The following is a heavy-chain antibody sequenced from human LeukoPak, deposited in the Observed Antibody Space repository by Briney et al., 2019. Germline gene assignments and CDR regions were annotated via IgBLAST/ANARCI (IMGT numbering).Heavy chain of an antibody. V-gene: IGHV3-74*01. D-gene: IGHD3-10*01. CDR1: GSTFSDYW. CDR2: INTDGSIT. Sequence: GGSLRLSCAASGSTFSDYWIRWVRQAPGKGLVWVSRINTDGSITNYADSVKGRFSISRDNAKNTLYLQMSSLRAEDTAVYYCARDRGPRTGFMVREAYDYWGQGTLVTVSS. CDR3: ARDRGPRTGFMVREAYDY. J-gene: IGHJ4*02.